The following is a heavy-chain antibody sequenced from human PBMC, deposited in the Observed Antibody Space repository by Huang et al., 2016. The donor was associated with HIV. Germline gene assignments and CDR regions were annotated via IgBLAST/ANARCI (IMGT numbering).Heavy chain of an antibody. CDR1: GGTFSTFG. CDR2: TIPIFKTT. V-gene: IGHV1-69*01. Sequence: QVQLVQSEAEVKKPGSSVKVSCKASGGTFSTFGLSWVRQASGRGLEWMAGTIPIFKTTCSAQKFQGRVTLTADESTNTASMELNSLTFEDTAVYYCARPSDAAMIRDYYYPMDVWGQGTTVTVS. D-gene: IGHD5-18*01. CDR3: ARPSDAAMIRDYYYPMDV. J-gene: IGHJ6*02.